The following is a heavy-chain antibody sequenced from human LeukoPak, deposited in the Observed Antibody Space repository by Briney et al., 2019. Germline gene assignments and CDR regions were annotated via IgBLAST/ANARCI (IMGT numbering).Heavy chain of an antibody. CDR2: INPDGRRT. D-gene: IGHD2-2*01. CDR3: AREVEEVPTAMGVYYYYSMDV. J-gene: IGHJ6*03. Sequence: PGGSLRLSCAASGFTFSNNWMHWVRQAPGKGLVWVSRINPDGRRTDYADSVKGRFTISRDNAKNTLYLQMNSLGSEDTAVYYCAREVEEVPTAMGVYYYYSMDVWGKGTTVTVSS. CDR1: GFTFSNNW. V-gene: IGHV3-74*01.